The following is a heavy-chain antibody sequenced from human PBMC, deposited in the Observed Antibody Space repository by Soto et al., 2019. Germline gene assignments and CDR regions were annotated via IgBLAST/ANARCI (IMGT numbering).Heavy chain of an antibody. CDR2: INHSGST. V-gene: IGHV4-34*01. Sequence: SETLSLTCAVYGGSFSGYYWSWIRQPPGKGLEWIGEINHSGSTNYNPSLKSRVTISVDTSKNQFSLKLSSVTAADTAVYYCARERKGAAAGSYFWYFDLWGRGTLVTVSS. D-gene: IGHD6-13*01. CDR3: ARERKGAAAGSYFWYFDL. CDR1: GGSFSGYY. J-gene: IGHJ2*01.